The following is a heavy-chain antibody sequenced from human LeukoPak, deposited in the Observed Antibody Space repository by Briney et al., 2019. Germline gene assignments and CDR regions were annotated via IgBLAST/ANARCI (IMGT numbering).Heavy chain of an antibody. D-gene: IGHD3-3*01. CDR1: GFTFDDYA. J-gene: IGHJ6*02. CDR3: AKDMYYDFWSGYYTGNNYYYGMDV. V-gene: IGHV3-9*01. CDR2: ISWNSGSI. Sequence: PGRSLRLSCAASGFTFDDYAMHWVRRAPGKGLEWVSGISWNSGSIGYADSVKGRFTISRDNAKNSLYLQMNSLRAEDTALYYCAKDMYYDFWSGYYTGNNYYYGMDVWGQGTTVTVSS.